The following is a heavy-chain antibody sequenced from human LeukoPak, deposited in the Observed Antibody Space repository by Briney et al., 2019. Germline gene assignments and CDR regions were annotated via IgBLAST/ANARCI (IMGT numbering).Heavy chain of an antibody. CDR1: GGTFSSYA. J-gene: IGHJ6*02. CDR2: IIPIFGTA. V-gene: IGHV1-69*13. CDR3: ARDEPAPNYDFVTGYYRNYYCAMDV. D-gene: IGHD3-9*01. Sequence: ASVKVSCKASGGTFSSYAISWVRQAPGQGLEWMGGIIPIFGTANYAQKFQGRVTITADGSMSPAYMELGSLKYQDTAEYYCARDEPAPNYDFVTGYYRNYYCAMDVWGQGTLVTVSS.